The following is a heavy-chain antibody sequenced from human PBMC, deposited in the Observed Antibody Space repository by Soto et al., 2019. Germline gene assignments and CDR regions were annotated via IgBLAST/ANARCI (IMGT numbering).Heavy chain of an antibody. V-gene: IGHV4-39*01. CDR1: GGSISSSSYY. CDR3: ARPDSSSWYFHGMDV. CDR2: IYYSGST. Sequence: SETLSLTCTVSGGSISSSSYYWGWIRQPPGKGLEWIGSIYYSGSTYYNPSLKSRVTISVDTSKNQFSLKLSSVTAADTAVYYCARPDSSSWYFHGMDVWGQGTTVTVSS. J-gene: IGHJ6*02. D-gene: IGHD6-13*01.